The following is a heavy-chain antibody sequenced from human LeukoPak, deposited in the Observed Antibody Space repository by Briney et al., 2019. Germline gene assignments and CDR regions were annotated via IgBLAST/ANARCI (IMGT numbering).Heavy chain of an antibody. CDR2: IYYSGST. CDR1: GGSISSYY. D-gene: IGHD6-6*01. V-gene: IGHV4-59*01. J-gene: IGHJ5*02. CDR3: ARIYSSSDWFDP. Sequence: SETLSLTCTVSGGSISSYYWSWIRQPPGKGLEWIGYIYYSGSTNYNPSLKSRVTISVDTSKNQFSLKLSSVTAADTAVYCCARIYSSSDWFDPWGQGTLVTVSS.